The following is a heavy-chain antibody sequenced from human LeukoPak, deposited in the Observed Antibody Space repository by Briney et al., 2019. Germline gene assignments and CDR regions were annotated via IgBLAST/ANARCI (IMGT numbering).Heavy chain of an antibody. Sequence: GASVKVSCKASGYTFTGYYMHWVRQAPGQGLEWMGRINPNSGGTNYAQKFQGRVTMTRDTSISTAYMELRSLRSDDTAVYYCARDAEDTGINDYWGQGTLVTVSS. V-gene: IGHV1-2*06. CDR1: GYTFTGYY. CDR2: INPNSGGT. J-gene: IGHJ4*02. D-gene: IGHD5-18*01. CDR3: ARDAEDTGINDY.